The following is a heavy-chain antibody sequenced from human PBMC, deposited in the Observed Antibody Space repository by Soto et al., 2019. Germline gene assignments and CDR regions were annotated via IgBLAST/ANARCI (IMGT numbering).Heavy chain of an antibody. CDR1: GFTVSTKY. Sequence: PGGSLRLSCAASGFTVSTKYMSWVRQAPGKGLEWVSVIYSGGSTFYADSVRGRFTISRDNSKNTVNLKMNSLRAEDTAVYYCAREQVRPPFKYSYGKGYYCYGMDVWGQGTTVTVSS. CDR3: AREQVRPPFKYSYGKGYYCYGMDV. CDR2: IYSGGST. D-gene: IGHD5-18*01. V-gene: IGHV3-66*01. J-gene: IGHJ6*02.